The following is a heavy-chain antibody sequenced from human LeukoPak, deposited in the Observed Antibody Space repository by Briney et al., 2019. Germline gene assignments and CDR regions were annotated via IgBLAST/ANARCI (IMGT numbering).Heavy chain of an antibody. J-gene: IGHJ4*02. CDR3: ARAHYYDSSGYYDY. CDR2: IYYSGST. Sequence: SETLSLTCTVSGGSISSYYWSWIRQPPGKGLEWIGCIYYSGSTNYNPSLKSRVTISVDTSKNQFSLKLSSVTAADTAVYYCARAHYYDSSGYYDYWGQGTLVTVSS. D-gene: IGHD3-22*01. V-gene: IGHV4-59*01. CDR1: GGSISSYY.